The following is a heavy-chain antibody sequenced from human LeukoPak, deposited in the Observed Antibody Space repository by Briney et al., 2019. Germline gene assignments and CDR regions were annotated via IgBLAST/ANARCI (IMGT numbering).Heavy chain of an antibody. CDR2: IYYSGST. Sequence: SETLSLTCTVSGGSISSYYWSWIRQAPGKGLEWIGYIYYSGSTNYNPSLKSRVTISVDTSKNQFSLKLRSVTAADTAVYYCARRHASSDAFDIWGQGTMVTVSS. V-gene: IGHV4-59*08. J-gene: IGHJ3*02. CDR1: GGSISSYY. CDR3: ARRHASSDAFDI.